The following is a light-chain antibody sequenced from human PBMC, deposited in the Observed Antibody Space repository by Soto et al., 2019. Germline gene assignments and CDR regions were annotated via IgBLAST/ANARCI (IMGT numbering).Light chain of an antibody. CDR3: QQYGTSPIT. V-gene: IGKV3-20*01. Sequence: EIVLTQSPATLSLSPGERATHSCRASQSVSRSYLAWYQQKPGQAPRLLIYDVSSRATGIPDRFSGSGSGTDFTLTISRLEPEDFTVFYCQQYGTSPITFGQGTRLEIK. CDR2: DVS. CDR1: QSVSRSY. J-gene: IGKJ5*01.